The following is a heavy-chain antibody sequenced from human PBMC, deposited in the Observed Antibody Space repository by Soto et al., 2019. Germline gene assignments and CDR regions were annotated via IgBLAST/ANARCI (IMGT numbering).Heavy chain of an antibody. J-gene: IGHJ4*02. CDR1: GFTFDDYA. V-gene: IGHV3-9*01. CDR2: ISWNSGSI. Sequence: DVQLVESGGGLVQPGRSLRLSCAASGFTFDDYAMHWVRQAPGKGLEWVSGISWNSGSIGYADSVKGRFTISRDNAKNSLYLQMNSLRAEDTALYYCAKDSGSSSWPHFDYWGQGTLVTVSS. D-gene: IGHD6-13*01. CDR3: AKDSGSSSWPHFDY.